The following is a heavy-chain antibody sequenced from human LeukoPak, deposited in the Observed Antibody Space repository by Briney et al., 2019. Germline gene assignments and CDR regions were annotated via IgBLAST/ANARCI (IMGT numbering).Heavy chain of an antibody. CDR3: ARPKTVDMGGLGYFDY. Sequence: SETLSLTCTVSGGSISSSSYYWGWIRQPPGKGLEWIGYIYYSGSTYYNPSLKSRVTISVDTSKNQFSLKLSSVTAADTAVYYCARPKTVDMGGLGYFDYGGQGPLVTVSS. J-gene: IGHJ4*02. CDR2: IYYSGST. CDR1: GGSISSSSYY. V-gene: IGHV4-30-4*08. D-gene: IGHD5-12*01.